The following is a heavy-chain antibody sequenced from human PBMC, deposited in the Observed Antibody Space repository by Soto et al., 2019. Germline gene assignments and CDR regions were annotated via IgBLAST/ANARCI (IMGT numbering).Heavy chain of an antibody. CDR3: EKGESRSWYFWFDP. CDR1: GGTFSNFT. CDR2: IIPIFGTT. D-gene: IGHD6-13*01. V-gene: IGHV1-69*01. Sequence: QVQLVPSGAEVQKPGSSVKVSCKASGGTFSNFTISWLRQAPGQGLEWMGGIIPIFGTTNYAQKFRGRNTITADESTSTAYMELSSLISDDTAVYYCEKGESRSWYFWFDPWGQGTLVTGSS. J-gene: IGHJ5*02.